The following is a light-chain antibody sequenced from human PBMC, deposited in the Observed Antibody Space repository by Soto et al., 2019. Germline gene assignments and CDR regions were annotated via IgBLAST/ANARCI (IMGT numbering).Light chain of an antibody. CDR1: QSISSW. Sequence: DIQMTQSPSTLSASVGDRVTITCRASQSISSWLAWYQQKPGKAPKLLIYKASSLESGVPSRFSGSGSGTEFTLTIISLQPDDFATYYCQQYNSYSLTFGGGTKVEIK. J-gene: IGKJ4*01. CDR3: QQYNSYSLT. V-gene: IGKV1-5*03. CDR2: KAS.